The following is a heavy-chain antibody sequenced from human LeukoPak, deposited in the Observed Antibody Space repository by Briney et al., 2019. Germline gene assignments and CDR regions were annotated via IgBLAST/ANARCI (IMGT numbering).Heavy chain of an antibody. CDR3: TTFTIFGVVIDFDY. D-gene: IGHD3-3*01. CDR2: IKSKTDGGTT. J-gene: IGHJ4*02. V-gene: IGHV3-15*01. CDR1: GSTFSNAW. Sequence: AGRSLRLSCAASGSTFSNAWMSWVRQAPGKGLEWVGRIKSKTDGGTTDYAAPVEGRFTISRDDSENTLYLQMNSLKTEDTAVYYCTTFTIFGVVIDFDYWGQGTLVTVSS.